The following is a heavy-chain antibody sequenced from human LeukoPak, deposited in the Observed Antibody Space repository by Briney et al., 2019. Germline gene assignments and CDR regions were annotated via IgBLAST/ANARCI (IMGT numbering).Heavy chain of an antibody. Sequence: SVKVSCKASGGTFSSYTISWVRQAPGQGLEWMGRIIPILGIANYAQKFQGRVTITADKSTSTAYMELSSLRSEDTAVYYCAREDFGVVIHNWFDPRGQGTLVTVSS. D-gene: IGHD3-3*01. J-gene: IGHJ5*02. V-gene: IGHV1-69*04. CDR3: AREDFGVVIHNWFDP. CDR1: GGTFSSYT. CDR2: IIPILGIA.